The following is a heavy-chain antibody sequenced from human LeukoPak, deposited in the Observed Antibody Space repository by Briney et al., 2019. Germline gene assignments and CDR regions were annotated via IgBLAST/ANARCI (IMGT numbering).Heavy chain of an antibody. V-gene: IGHV4-4*07. J-gene: IGHJ4*02. CDR3: AGANSGSWNRHFDY. CDR1: GGSISSYY. CDR2: IYTSGST. D-gene: IGHD3-10*01. Sequence: SETLSLTCTVSGGSISSYYWSWIRQPAGKGLEWIGRIYTSGSTNYNPSLKSRVTMSVDTSKNQFSLKLSSVTAADTAVYYCAGANSGSWNRHFDYWGQGTLVTVSP.